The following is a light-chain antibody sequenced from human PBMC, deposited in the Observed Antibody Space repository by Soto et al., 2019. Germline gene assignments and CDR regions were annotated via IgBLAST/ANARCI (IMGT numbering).Light chain of an antibody. CDR3: QHYNFWPHT. V-gene: IGKV1-33*01. Sequence: DIQMTQSPSSLSASVGDRVTITCQASQDIKNYLNWYQQKSGKAPKLLIYDASDLETGVPSRFSGSGSGTDFTFTINSLQPEDVSVYFCQHYNFWPHTFGQGAKVDIK. CDR1: QDIKNY. J-gene: IGKJ2*01. CDR2: DAS.